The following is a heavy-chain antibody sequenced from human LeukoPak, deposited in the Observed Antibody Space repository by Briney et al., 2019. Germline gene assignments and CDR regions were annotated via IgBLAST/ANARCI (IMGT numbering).Heavy chain of an antibody. D-gene: IGHD3-22*01. CDR1: GGSISSYY. V-gene: IGHV4-59*08. Sequence: SETLSLTCTVSGGSISSYYWSWIRQPPGKGLEWIGYIYYSGSTNYNPSLKSRVTISVDTSKNQFSLKLSSVTAADTAVYYCARHLASSGSSPGWYFDPWGRGTLVTVSS. J-gene: IGHJ2*01. CDR2: IYYSGST. CDR3: ARHLASSGSSPGWYFDP.